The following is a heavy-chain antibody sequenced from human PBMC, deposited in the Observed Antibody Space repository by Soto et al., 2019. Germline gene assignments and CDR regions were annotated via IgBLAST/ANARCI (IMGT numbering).Heavy chain of an antibody. CDR2: IRNDGGTT. V-gene: IGHV3-23*01. CDR3: AKSWDVVGASTGDYFDS. CDR1: GFTFNVYA. D-gene: IGHD1-26*01. J-gene: IGHJ4*02. Sequence: EVQLLESGGGLVLPGGSLRLSCAASGFTFNVYAMSWVRQAPGKGLEWVSTIRNDGGTTDYADSVKGRFTISSDNSKNPLSLHMNSLRPDDTAVYYCAKSWDVVGASTGDYFDSWGQGTLVAVSS.